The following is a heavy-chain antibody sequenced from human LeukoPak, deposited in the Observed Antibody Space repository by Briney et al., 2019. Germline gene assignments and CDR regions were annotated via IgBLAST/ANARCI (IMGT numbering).Heavy chain of an antibody. CDR2: ISGSGGNT. Sequence: GGSLRLSCAASGFTFSSYAMSWVRQAPGKGLEWVSAISGSGGNTYYADSVKGRFTISRDNSKNTLYLQMNSLRAEDTAVYYCAKDSPTGYWSGVAFDIWGQGTMVTVSS. V-gene: IGHV3-23*01. CDR3: AKDSPTGYWSGVAFDI. D-gene: IGHD3-9*01. CDR1: GFTFSSYA. J-gene: IGHJ3*02.